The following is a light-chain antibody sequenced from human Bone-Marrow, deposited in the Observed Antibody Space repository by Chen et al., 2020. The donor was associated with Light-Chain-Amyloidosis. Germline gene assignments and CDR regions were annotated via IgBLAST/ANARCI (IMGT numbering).Light chain of an antibody. Sequence: QSALTPPASVSGSPRQSITFPCTGTSSDVGGDNHVSWYQQHPDKAPKLMIYEVTNRPSWVPDRFSGSKSDNTASLTISGLQTEDEADYFCSSYTITNTLVFGSGTRVTVL. J-gene: IGLJ1*01. V-gene: IGLV2-14*01. CDR3: SSYTITNTLV. CDR2: EVT. CDR1: SSDVGGDNH.